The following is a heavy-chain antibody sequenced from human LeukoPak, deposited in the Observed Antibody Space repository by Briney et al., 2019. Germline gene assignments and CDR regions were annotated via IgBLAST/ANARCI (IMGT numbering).Heavy chain of an antibody. CDR3: ATDLYSSGWYDPENYYYYMDV. D-gene: IGHD6-19*01. V-gene: IGHV1-69*13. CDR2: IIPIFGTA. J-gene: IGHJ6*03. CDR1: GGTFSSYA. Sequence: SVKVSCKASGGTFSSYAISWVRQAPGQGLEWVGGIIPIFGTANYAQKFQGRVTITADESTSTAYMELSSLRSEDTAVYYCATDLYSSGWYDPENYYYYMDVWGKGTTVTVSS.